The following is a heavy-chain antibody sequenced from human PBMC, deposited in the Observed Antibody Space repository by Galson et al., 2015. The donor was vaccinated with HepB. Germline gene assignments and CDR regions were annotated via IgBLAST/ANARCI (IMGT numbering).Heavy chain of an antibody. Sequence: SLRLSCAASGFTFSSYAMSWVRQAPGKGLEWVSAISGSGGSTYYADSVKGRFTSSRDNSKNTLYLQMNSLRAEDTAVYYCAKVPIVATIKGVFYWGQGTLVTVSS. CDR3: AKVPIVATIKGVFY. CDR2: ISGSGGST. V-gene: IGHV3-23*01. CDR1: GFTFSSYA. J-gene: IGHJ4*02. D-gene: IGHD5-12*01.